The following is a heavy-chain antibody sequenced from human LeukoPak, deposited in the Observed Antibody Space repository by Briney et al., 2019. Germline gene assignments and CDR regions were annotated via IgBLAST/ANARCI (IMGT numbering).Heavy chain of an antibody. D-gene: IGHD3-10*01. V-gene: IGHV4-34*01. CDR3: ARGRITMVRGGYWFDP. J-gene: IGHJ5*02. CDR2: INHSGST. CDR1: GGSFSGYY. Sequence: LKPSETLSLTCAVYGGSFSGYYWSWIRQPPGKGLEWIGEINHSGSTNYNPSLKSRVTISVDTSKNQFSLKLSSVTAADTAVYYCARGRITMVRGGYWFDPWGQGTLVTVCS.